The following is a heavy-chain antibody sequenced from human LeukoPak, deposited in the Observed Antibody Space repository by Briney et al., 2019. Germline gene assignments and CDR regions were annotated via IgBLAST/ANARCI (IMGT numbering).Heavy chain of an antibody. J-gene: IGHJ4*02. Sequence: GGSLRLSCAASGFTFSSYRMHWVRQAPGKGLVWVSRISTDASSTTYADSVKGRFTISRDNDKDTLYLQMNSMRAEDTAVYYCTGHHQAYSRTYWGQGTLVTVSS. CDR1: GFTFSSYR. D-gene: IGHD6-13*01. CDR3: TGHHQAYSRTY. V-gene: IGHV3-74*01. CDR2: ISTDASST.